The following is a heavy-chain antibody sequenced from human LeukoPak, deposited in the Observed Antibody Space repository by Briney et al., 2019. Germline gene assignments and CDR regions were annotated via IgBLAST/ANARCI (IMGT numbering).Heavy chain of an antibody. CDR3: ARGSNDFWSAYYYMDV. CDR1: GGSFSGYY. D-gene: IGHD3-3*01. J-gene: IGHJ6*03. CDR2: INHSGST. Sequence: SETLSLTCAVYGGSFSGYYWSWIRQPPGKGLEWIGEINHSGSTNYNPSLKSRVTISVDTSKNQFSLKLSSVAAADTAVYYCARGSNDFWSAYYYMDVWGKGTTVTVSS. V-gene: IGHV4-34*01.